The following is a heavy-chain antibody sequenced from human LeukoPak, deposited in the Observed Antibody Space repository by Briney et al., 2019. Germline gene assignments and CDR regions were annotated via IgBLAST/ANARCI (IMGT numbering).Heavy chain of an antibody. D-gene: IGHD6-19*01. CDR2: INHSGST. J-gene: IGHJ3*01. CDR1: GGSFSGYY. Sequence: SETLSLTCAVYGGSFSGYYWSWIRQPPGKGLEWIGEINHSGSTNYNPSLKSRVTISVDTSKNQFSLKLSSVTAADTAVYYCARQQWLEQDVFDFWGQGIMVTVSS. CDR3: ARQQWLEQDVFDF. V-gene: IGHV4-34*01.